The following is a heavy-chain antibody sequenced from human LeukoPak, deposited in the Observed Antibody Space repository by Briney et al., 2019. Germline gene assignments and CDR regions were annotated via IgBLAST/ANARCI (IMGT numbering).Heavy chain of an antibody. CDR1: GFTLSNFA. Sequence: GGSLRLSCAASGFTLSNFAMHWVRQATGKGLEWVSAIGTAGDTFYPGSVKGRFTISRENAKNSLYLQMNNLRAEDTAVYYCARRMTPHGNFDYWGQGTLVTVSS. CDR3: ARRMTPHGNFDY. J-gene: IGHJ4*02. CDR2: IGTAGDT. D-gene: IGHD1-26*01. V-gene: IGHV3-13*01.